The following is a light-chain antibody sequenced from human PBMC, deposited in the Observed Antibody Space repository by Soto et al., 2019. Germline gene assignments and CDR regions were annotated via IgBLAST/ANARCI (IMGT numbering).Light chain of an antibody. CDR2: GAS. J-gene: IGKJ2*01. CDR3: QQYGSSTMYT. CDR1: QSVSSN. Sequence: EIVMTQSPATLSVSPGERATLSCRASQSVSSNLAWYQQKPGRAPRLLIYGASTRATGIPARFSGSGSGTDFTLTISRLEPEDFAVYYCQQYGSSTMYTFGQGTKLEIK. V-gene: IGKV3-15*01.